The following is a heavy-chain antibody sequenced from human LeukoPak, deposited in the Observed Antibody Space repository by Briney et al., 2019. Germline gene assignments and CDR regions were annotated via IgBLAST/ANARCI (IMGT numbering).Heavy chain of an antibody. CDR2: INHSGST. CDR3: ARADHPDYGSGSIRT. J-gene: IGHJ4*02. D-gene: IGHD3-10*01. CDR1: GGSFSGYY. Sequence: PSETLSLTCAVYGGSFSGYYWSWIRQPPGKGLEWIGEINHSGSTNYNPSLKSRVTISVDTSKNQFSLKLSSVTAADTAVYYCARADHPDYGSGSIRTWGQGTLVTVSS. V-gene: IGHV4-34*01.